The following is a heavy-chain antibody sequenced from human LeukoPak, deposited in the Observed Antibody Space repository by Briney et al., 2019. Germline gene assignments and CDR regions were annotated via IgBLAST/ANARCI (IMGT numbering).Heavy chain of an antibody. J-gene: IGHJ4*02. Sequence: ASVKVSCKASGYTFTGYYMHWVRQAPGQGLEWMGWINPNSGGTNYAQKFLGRVTMTRDTSISTAYMELSRLRSDDTAVYYCARGFDYVWGSYRFYFDYWGQGTLVTVSS. CDR1: GYTFTGYY. CDR3: ARGFDYVWGSYRFYFDY. CDR2: INPNSGGT. D-gene: IGHD3-16*02. V-gene: IGHV1-2*02.